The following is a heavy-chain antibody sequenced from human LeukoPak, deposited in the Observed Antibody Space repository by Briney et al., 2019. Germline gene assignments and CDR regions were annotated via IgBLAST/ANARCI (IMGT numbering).Heavy chain of an antibody. Sequence: SVKVSCKASGGTFSSYAISWVRQAPGQGLEWMGGIIPIFGTANYAQRFQGRVTITADESTSTAYMELSSLRSEDTAVYYCARAHCSSTSCYLDYYDSSGYYYPGAFDIWGQGTMVTVSS. CDR2: IIPIFGTA. V-gene: IGHV1-69*13. J-gene: IGHJ3*02. CDR3: ARAHCSSTSCYLDYYDSSGYYYPGAFDI. CDR1: GGTFSSYA. D-gene: IGHD3-22*01.